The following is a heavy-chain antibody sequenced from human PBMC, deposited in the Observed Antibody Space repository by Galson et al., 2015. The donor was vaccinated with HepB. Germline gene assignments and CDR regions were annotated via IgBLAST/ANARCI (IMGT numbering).Heavy chain of an antibody. Sequence: SLRLSGAASGFTVSSYWMSWVRQAPGKGLEWVANRRQDGSEKYYVDSVKGRFTITRDNAKNSLYLQMNSLRAEDTAVYYCARVGPAARLLGFGELLSGFDYWGQGTLVTVSS. CDR2: RRQDGSEK. D-gene: IGHD3-10*01. V-gene: IGHV3-7*01. J-gene: IGHJ4*02. CDR1: GFTVSSYW. CDR3: ARVGPAARLLGFGELLSGFDY.